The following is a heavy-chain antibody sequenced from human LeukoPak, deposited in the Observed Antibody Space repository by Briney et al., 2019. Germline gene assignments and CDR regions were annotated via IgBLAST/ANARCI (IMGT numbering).Heavy chain of an antibody. CDR1: GFG. V-gene: IGHV3-30*19. D-gene: IGHD3-16*02. CDR2: IIENGSNQ. J-gene: IGHJ4*02. Sequence: GGSLRLSCAASGFGMHWVRQAPGKGLDWVAVIIENGSNQYYADSVKGRFTISRDNSRNTLYLQMNSLRVEDTAVYYCARDDPVYDYVWGSYRWGQGTLVTVSS. CDR3: ARDDPVYDYVWGSYR.